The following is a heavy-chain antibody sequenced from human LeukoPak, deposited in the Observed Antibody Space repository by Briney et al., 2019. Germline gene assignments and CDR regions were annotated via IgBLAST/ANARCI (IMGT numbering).Heavy chain of an antibody. D-gene: IGHD2-21*02. CDR1: GYTFTSYY. CDR2: INPTGVST. V-gene: IGHV1-46*01. CDR3: ARDHYHKVHSVMVTAPDY. J-gene: IGHJ4*02. Sequence: GASVKVSCKASGYTFTSYYMHWVRQAPGEGLEWMGIINPTGVSTSYAQKFQGRVTMTRDTSTSTVYMELSSLRSEDTAVYYCARDHYHKVHSVMVTAPDYWGQGTLVSVSS.